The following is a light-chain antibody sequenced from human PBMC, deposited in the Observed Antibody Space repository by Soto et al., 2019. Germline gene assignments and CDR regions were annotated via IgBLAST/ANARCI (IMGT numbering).Light chain of an antibody. CDR3: LPSFNSPYT. CDR2: AAS. Sequence: DIQMTQSPSSLSASVGDRVIVSCRTGHNIDTYLNWYQEKPGRAPRLLIYAASTLQVGVPSRFSGSGSGTDFTLTIISLQPEDFATYYCLPSFNSPYTFGQGTTVDVK. J-gene: IGKJ2*01. CDR1: HNIDTY. V-gene: IGKV1-39*01.